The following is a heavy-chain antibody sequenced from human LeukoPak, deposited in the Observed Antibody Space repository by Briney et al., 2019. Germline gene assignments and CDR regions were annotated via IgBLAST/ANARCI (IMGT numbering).Heavy chain of an antibody. V-gene: IGHV3-33*06. CDR2: IWYDGSNK. D-gene: IGHD4-23*01. J-gene: IGHJ4*02. Sequence: GRSLRLSCAASGFTFSSYGMRWVRQAPGKGLGWVAVIWYDGSNKYYADSVKGRFTISRDNSKNTLYLQMNSLRAEDTAVYYCAKGGDYGGNSYFDYWSQGTLVTVSS. CDR3: AKGGDYGGNSYFDY. CDR1: GFTFSSYG.